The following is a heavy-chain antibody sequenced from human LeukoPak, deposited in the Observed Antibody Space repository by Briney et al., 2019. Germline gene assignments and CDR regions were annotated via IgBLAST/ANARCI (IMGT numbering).Heavy chain of an antibody. CDR2: TYYRYKLYN. J-gene: IGHJ6*02. Sequence: SQTLSLTCAISGDSVSSNSAAWDWIRQSPSRGLEWLGRTYYRYKLYNDYAVSVKSRITINPDTSKNQFSLQLNPVTPEDTAVYYCASSRVLYYYGMDVWGQGTTVTVSS. CDR1: GDSVSSNSAA. CDR3: ASSRVLYYYGMDV. V-gene: IGHV6-1*01.